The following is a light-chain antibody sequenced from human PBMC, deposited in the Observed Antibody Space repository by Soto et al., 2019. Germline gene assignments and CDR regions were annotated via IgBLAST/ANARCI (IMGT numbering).Light chain of an antibody. Sequence: QSALTQPASVSGSPGQSITISCTGTSSDVGAYNYVSWYQQHPGKAPKLMIFEVSDRPSWVSNRFSGSKSGNTASLTISGLQAEDEADYYCSSYTLSNTLVFGGGTKLTVL. CDR3: SSYTLSNTLV. V-gene: IGLV2-14*01. CDR2: EVS. CDR1: SSDVGAYNY. J-gene: IGLJ2*01.